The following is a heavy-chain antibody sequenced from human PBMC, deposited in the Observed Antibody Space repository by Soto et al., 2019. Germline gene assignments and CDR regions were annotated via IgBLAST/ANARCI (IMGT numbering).Heavy chain of an antibody. D-gene: IGHD5-12*01. CDR2: ISAYNGNT. Sequence: ASVKVSCKASGYTFTSYGISWVRQAPGQGLEWMGWISAYNGNTNYAQKLQGRVTMTTDTSTSTAYMELRSLRSDDTAVYYCAREDLHGYNYYPHFDYWGQGTLVTVSS. CDR1: GYTFTSYG. J-gene: IGHJ4*02. CDR3: AREDLHGYNYYPHFDY. V-gene: IGHV1-18*01.